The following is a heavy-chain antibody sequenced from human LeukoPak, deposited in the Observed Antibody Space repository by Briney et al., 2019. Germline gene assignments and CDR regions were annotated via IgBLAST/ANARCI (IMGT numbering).Heavy chain of an antibody. V-gene: IGHV3-21*01. J-gene: IGHJ4*02. CDR1: GFTFSSYS. CDR3: ARDHYSGSGSYYNAFGD. D-gene: IGHD3-10*01. CDR2: IRSSSSYI. Sequence: PGGSLRLSCAASGFTFSSYSMNWVRQAPGKGLEWVASIRSSSSYIYYADSVKGRFTISRDNAKNSLYLQMNSLRAEDTSVYYCARDHYSGSGSYYNAFGDWGQGTLVTVSS.